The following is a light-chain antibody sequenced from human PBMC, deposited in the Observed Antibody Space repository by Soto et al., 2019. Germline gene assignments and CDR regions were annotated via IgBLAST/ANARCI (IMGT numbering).Light chain of an antibody. V-gene: IGLV2-14*01. J-gene: IGLJ1*01. CDR3: SSYTSSXTCV. CDR2: DVS. Sequence: QSALTQPASVSGSPGQSITISCTGTSSDVGGYNYVSWYQQHPGKAPKLMIYDVSNRPSGVSNRFSGSKSGNTASLTISGXXAEDXADYYCSSYTSSXTCVFGTGTKX. CDR1: SSDVGGYNY.